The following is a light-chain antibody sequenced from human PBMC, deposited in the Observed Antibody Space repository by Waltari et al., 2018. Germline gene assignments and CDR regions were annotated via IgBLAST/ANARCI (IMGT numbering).Light chain of an antibody. Sequence: QSVLTQPPSVSAAPGQKVTTSCSGSSPNIGHKPVSWYQRLPGTAPKLFIYDNNKRPSGIPDRFSGSKSATSATLGITGLQTGDEADYYCGTWDNSLRVWVFGGGTKLTVL. CDR1: SPNIGHKP. V-gene: IGLV1-51*01. CDR3: GTWDNSLRVWV. CDR2: DNN. J-gene: IGLJ3*02.